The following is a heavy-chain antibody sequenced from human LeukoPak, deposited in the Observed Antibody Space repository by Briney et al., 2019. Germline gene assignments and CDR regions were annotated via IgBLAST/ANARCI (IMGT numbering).Heavy chain of an antibody. V-gene: IGHV3-21*01. J-gene: IGHJ4*02. CDR3: ARVFGYSGSYPDDY. CDR1: GFAFSSYS. CDR2: ISSSSSYI. Sequence: PGGSLRLSCAASGFAFSSYSMNWVRQAPGKGLEWVSSISSSSSYIYYADSVKGRFTISRDNAKNSLYLQMNSLRAEDTAVYYCARVFGYSGSYPDDYWGQGTLVTVSS. D-gene: IGHD1-26*01.